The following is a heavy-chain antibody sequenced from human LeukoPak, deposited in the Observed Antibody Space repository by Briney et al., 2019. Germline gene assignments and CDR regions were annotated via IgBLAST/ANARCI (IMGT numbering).Heavy chain of an antibody. CDR3: AKGASSSWYDY. Sequence: GGSLRLSCAASGFTFNNYAMSWVRQAPGKGLEWVSAISGSGGSTYYADSVKGRFTFSRDNSKYTLYLQMNSLRAEDTAVYYCAKGASSSWYDYWGQGTLVTVSS. V-gene: IGHV3-23*01. CDR1: GFTFNNYA. CDR2: ISGSGGST. J-gene: IGHJ4*02. D-gene: IGHD6-13*01.